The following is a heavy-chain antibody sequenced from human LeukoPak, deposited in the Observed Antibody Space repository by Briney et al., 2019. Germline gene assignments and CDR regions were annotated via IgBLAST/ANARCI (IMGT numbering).Heavy chain of an antibody. CDR2: INHSGST. Sequence: SETLSLTCAVYGGSFSAYYWSWIRQPPGKGLEWIGEINHSGSTNYNPSLKSRVTISVDTSKNQFSLKLSSVTAADTAVYYCARDRGPGWSFRYIDYWGQGTLVTVSS. J-gene: IGHJ4*02. D-gene: IGHD6-19*01. V-gene: IGHV4-34*01. CDR1: GGSFSAYY. CDR3: ARDRGPGWSFRYIDY.